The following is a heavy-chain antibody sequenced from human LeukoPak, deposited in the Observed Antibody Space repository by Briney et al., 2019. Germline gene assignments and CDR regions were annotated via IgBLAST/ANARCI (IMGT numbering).Heavy chain of an antibody. CDR1: GFTVNTNG. CDR2: IRYDGSNK. CDR3: AKGWVTSGYSIDY. D-gene: IGHD3-22*01. Sequence: GGSLRLSCAASGFTVNTNGMHWVRQAPGKGLEWVAFIRYDGSNKYYADSVKGRFTISRDNSKNTLYLQMNSLRAEDSAVYYCAKGWVTSGYSIDYWGQGTLVTVSS. J-gene: IGHJ4*02. V-gene: IGHV3-30*02.